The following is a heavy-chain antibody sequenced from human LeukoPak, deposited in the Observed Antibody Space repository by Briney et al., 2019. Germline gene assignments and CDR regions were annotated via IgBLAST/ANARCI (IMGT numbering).Heavy chain of an antibody. V-gene: IGHV1-2*04. D-gene: IGHD2-15*01. CDR2: INPNSGGT. J-gene: IGHJ5*02. CDR1: GYTFTGYY. Sequence: ASVKVSCKASGYTFTGYYMHWVRQAPGQGLEWMGWINPNSGGTNYAQKFQGWVTMTRDTSISTAYMELSRLRSDDTAVYYCARAKVAAIVSSFDPWGQGTLVTVSS. CDR3: ARAKVAAIVSSFDP.